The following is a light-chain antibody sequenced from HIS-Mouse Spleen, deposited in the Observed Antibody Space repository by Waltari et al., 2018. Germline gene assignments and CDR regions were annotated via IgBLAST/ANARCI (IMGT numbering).Light chain of an antibody. CDR2: AAS. CDR1: QSLSSY. CDR3: QQSYSTPRT. Sequence: DIQMPQSPSSLSASVGARVPITCRASQSLSSYLNWYQQKPGKAPKLLIYAASSLQSGVPSRFSGSGSGTDFTLTISSLQPEDFATYYCQQSYSTPRTFGQGTKVEIK. J-gene: IGKJ1*01. V-gene: IGKV1-39*01.